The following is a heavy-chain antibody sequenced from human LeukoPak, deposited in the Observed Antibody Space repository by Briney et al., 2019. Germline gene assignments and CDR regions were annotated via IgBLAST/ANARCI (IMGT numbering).Heavy chain of an antibody. V-gene: IGHV4-59*01. Sequence: NPSETLSLTCTVSGGSISSYYWSWIRQPPGKGLEWIGYIYYSGSTNYNPSLKSRVTISVDTSKNQFSLKLTSVTAADTAVYYCARGVREYYDFWSGYFYYFDYWGQGTLVTVSS. CDR3: ARGVREYYDFWSGYFYYFDY. D-gene: IGHD3-3*01. J-gene: IGHJ4*02. CDR2: IYYSGST. CDR1: GGSISSYY.